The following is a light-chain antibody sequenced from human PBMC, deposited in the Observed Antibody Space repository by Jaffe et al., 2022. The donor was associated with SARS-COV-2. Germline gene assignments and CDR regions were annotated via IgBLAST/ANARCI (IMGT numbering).Light chain of an antibody. CDR2: DVS. V-gene: IGLV2-14*01. J-gene: IGLJ1*01. Sequence: QSALTQPASVSGSPGQSITISCTGTSSDVGGYNYVSWYQQHPDKAPKLMIYDVSNRPSGISNRFSGSESGNTASLTISGLQAEDEADYYCNSYTSSSTYVFGTGTKVTVL. CDR3: NSYTSSSTYV. CDR1: SSDVGGYNY.